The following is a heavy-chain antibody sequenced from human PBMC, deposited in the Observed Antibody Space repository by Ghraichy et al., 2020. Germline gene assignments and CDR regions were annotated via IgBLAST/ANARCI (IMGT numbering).Heavy chain of an antibody. Sequence: SETLSLTCAVYGGSFSGYYWSWIRQPPGKGLEWIGEINHSGSTNYNPSLKSRVTISVDTSKNQFSLKLSSVTAADTAVYYCARAPYKGLVRLEDYWGQGTLVTVSS. CDR3: ARAPYKGLVRLEDY. J-gene: IGHJ4*02. D-gene: IGHD6-19*01. CDR1: GGSFSGYY. CDR2: INHSGST. V-gene: IGHV4-34*01.